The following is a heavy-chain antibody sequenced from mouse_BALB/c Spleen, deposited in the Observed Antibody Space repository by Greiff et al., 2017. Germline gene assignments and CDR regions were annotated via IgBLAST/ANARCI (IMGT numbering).Heavy chain of an antibody. V-gene: IGHV1-87*01. D-gene: IGHD1-1*01. CDR2: IYPGDGDT. J-gene: IGHJ4*01. CDR1: GYTFTSYW. Sequence: QVQLKQSGAELARPGASVKLSCKASGYTFTSYWMQWVKQRPGQGLEWIGAIYPGDGDTRYTQKFKGKATLTADKSSSTAYMQLSSLASEDSAVYYCARTVVPYYAMDYWGQGTSVTVSS. CDR3: ARTVVPYYAMDY.